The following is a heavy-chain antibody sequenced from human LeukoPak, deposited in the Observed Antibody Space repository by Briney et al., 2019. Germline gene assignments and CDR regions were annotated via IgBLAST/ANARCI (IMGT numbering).Heavy chain of an antibody. CDR1: NESFTYYY. CDR2: IDQSGTT. J-gene: IGHJ4*02. V-gene: IGHV4-34*01. Sequence: SETLSLTCAVRNESFTYYYWSWIRQPPGRGLEWVGEIDQSGTTTYNPSLKGRVTISQDTSKNQFSLKLSSVTAADTAVYYCAGVEVAVAGRPRWGQGTLVTVSS. D-gene: IGHD6-19*01. CDR3: AGVEVAVAGRPR.